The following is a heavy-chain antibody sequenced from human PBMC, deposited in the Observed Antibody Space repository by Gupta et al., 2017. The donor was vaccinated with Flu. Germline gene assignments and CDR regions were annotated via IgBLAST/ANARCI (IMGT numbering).Heavy chain of an antibody. D-gene: IGHD3-22*01. CDR1: GFNFADYA. CDR3: TKTRDINYDSFSYDGDFDY. V-gene: IGHV3-9*01. J-gene: IGHJ4*02. CDR2: ITWNSDRT. Sequence: EVQLEESGGDLAQPGRSLRLSCAASGFNFADYAMHWVRQVPGKGLEWVSGITWNSDRTGYADSVKGRFTVSRDNARNSLYLQMNSLRPEDTALYYCTKTRDINYDSFSYDGDFDYWGQGTLVTVSS.